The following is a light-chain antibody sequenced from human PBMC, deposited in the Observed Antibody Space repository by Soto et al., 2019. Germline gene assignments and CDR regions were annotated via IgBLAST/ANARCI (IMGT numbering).Light chain of an antibody. J-gene: IGLJ1*01. V-gene: IGLV2-14*01. CDR2: DVS. CDR3: SSYRSSSTLYV. CDR1: SSDVGGYNY. Sequence: QSVLTQPASVSGSPGQSITISCTGTSSDVGGYNYVSWYQQHPGKAPKLMIYDVSNRPSGVSNRFSGSKSGNTASLTISELQAEDEADYYCSSYRSSSTLYVFGTGTKLTVL.